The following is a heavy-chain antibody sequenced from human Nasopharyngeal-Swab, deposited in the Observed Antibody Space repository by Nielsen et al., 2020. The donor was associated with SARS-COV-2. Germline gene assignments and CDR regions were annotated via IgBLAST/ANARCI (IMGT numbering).Heavy chain of an antibody. CDR1: GFTSSDYY. D-gene: IGHD3-10*01. CDR2: ISSSGSTI. Sequence: GESLKISCAASGFTSSDYYMSWIRQAPGKGLEWVSYISSSGSTIYYADSVKGRFTISRDNAKNSLYLQMNSLRAEDTAVYYCASLLWFGELPSDYYYYGMDVWGQGTTVTVSS. V-gene: IGHV3-11*04. CDR3: ASLLWFGELPSDYYYYGMDV. J-gene: IGHJ6*02.